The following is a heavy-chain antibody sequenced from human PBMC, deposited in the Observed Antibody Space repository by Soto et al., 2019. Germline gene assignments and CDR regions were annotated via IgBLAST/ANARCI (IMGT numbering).Heavy chain of an antibody. CDR2: IYYSGST. D-gene: IGHD3-10*01. CDR1: GDSLSSGSYY. V-gene: IGHV4-61*01. CDR3: ARVGITGSGSYYFERSNYYYYVDV. Sequence: PSETLSLTCTVSGDSLSSGSYYWTWIRQPPGKGLEWIGYIYYSGSTNYNPSLMSRVTISIYTSKNQFSLNLSSVTAADTAVYFCARVGITGSGSYYFERSNYYYYVDVWGQGTTVTVSS. J-gene: IGHJ6*02.